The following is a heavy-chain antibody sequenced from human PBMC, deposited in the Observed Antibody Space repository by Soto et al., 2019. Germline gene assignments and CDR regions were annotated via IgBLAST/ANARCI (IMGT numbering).Heavy chain of an antibody. V-gene: IGHV3-23*01. J-gene: IGHJ6*02. D-gene: IGHD6-19*01. CDR1: GFTFSSYA. Sequence: PGGSLRLSCAASGFTFSSYAMSWVRQAPGKGLEWVSAISGSGGSTYYADSVKGRFTISRDNSKNTLYLQMNSLRAEDTAVYYCAKRSEYSSGWYPPGGMDVWGQGTTVTVSS. CDR3: AKRSEYSSGWYPPGGMDV. CDR2: ISGSGGST.